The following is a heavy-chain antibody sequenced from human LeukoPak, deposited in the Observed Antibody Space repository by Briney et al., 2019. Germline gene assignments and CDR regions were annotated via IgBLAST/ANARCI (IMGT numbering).Heavy chain of an antibody. D-gene: IGHD2-21*02. J-gene: IGHJ5*02. V-gene: IGHV3-20*04. Sequence: GGSLRLSCAASGFTFDDYGMDWVRQAPGKGLERVSGIVWNGGSTNYADSVKGRFTISRDNAKNSLYLQMNSLRVEDTAFYYCVRDSPKTAGTYNWFDTWGRGTLVTVSS. CDR1: GFTFDDYG. CDR3: VRDSPKTAGTYNWFDT. CDR2: IVWNGGST.